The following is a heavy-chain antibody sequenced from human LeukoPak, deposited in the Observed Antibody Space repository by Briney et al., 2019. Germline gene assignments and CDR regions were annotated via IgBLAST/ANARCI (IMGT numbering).Heavy chain of an antibody. CDR2: ISAYNGNT. D-gene: IGHD4-17*01. V-gene: IGHV1-18*01. Sequence: GASVKVSCKASGYTFTSYGISWVRQAPGQGLEWMGWISAYNGNTNYAQKLQGRVTMTTDTSTSTAYMELRSLRSDDTAVYYCARDYAWSVVRATVTMDYYYMDVWGKGTTVTISS. J-gene: IGHJ6*03. CDR1: GYTFTSYG. CDR3: ARDYAWSVVRATVTMDYYYMDV.